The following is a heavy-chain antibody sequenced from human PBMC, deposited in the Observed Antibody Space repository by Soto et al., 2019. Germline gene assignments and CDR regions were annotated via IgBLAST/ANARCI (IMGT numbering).Heavy chain of an antibody. CDR3: TTLVLVPCDH. CDR2: IKSKSDGERA. D-gene: IGHD3-10*01. J-gene: IGHJ4*02. CDR1: GFTFTNAW. Sequence: GGSLRLSCRTSGFTFTNAWMNWVRLTPGNGLQWVGRIKSKSDGERAEYAAPVNGRFIISRDDSTDTLYLEMNSLTSEDSVEYSCTTLVLVPCDHWGQGVLVTVS. V-gene: IGHV3-15*01.